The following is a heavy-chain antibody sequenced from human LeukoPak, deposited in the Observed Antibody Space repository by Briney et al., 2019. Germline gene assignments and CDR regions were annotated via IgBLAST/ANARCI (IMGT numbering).Heavy chain of an antibody. CDR2: ISSSGSTI. Sequence: GGSLRLSCAASGFTFSGYYMNWIRQAPGKGLEWVSYISSSGSTIYYADSVDGRFTISRDNAQNSLYLQMSSLRAEDTAIYYCARALYNTGWYPDYFDSWGQGTLVTVSS. CDR1: GFTFSGYY. CDR3: ARALYNTGWYPDYFDS. V-gene: IGHV3-11*04. D-gene: IGHD6-19*01. J-gene: IGHJ4*02.